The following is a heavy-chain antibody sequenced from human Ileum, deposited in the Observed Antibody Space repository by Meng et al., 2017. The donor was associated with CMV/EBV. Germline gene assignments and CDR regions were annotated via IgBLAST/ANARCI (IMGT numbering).Heavy chain of an antibody. D-gene: IGHD2-2*01. V-gene: IGHV4-30-4*01. CDR2: MEHTGSA. CDR1: GGFIDSVNYF. J-gene: IGHJ3*02. CDR3: AREVNVRADSDAFDI. Sequence: QVQLQKSGPGLVQPSETLSLTCSVSGGFIDSVNYFWSWIRQPPGKGLEWIGYMEHTGSAYYNPSFESRVFISMDTSKNQFSLKLNSVTVADTALYYCAREVNVRADSDAFDIWGQGALVTVSS.